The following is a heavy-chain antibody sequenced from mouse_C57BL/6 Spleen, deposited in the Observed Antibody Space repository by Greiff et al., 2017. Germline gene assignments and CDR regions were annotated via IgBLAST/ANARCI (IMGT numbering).Heavy chain of an antibody. J-gene: IGHJ3*01. Sequence: VQLQQPGAELVKPGASVKLSCKASGYTFTSYWMHWVKQRPGRGLEWIGRIDPNSGGTKYNEKFKSKATLTVDKPSSTAYMQLSSLTSEDSAVYYCGREQGIYYDYDGFAYWGQGTLVTVSA. CDR2: IDPNSGGT. D-gene: IGHD2-4*01. V-gene: IGHV1-72*01. CDR1: GYTFTSYW. CDR3: GREQGIYYDYDGFAY.